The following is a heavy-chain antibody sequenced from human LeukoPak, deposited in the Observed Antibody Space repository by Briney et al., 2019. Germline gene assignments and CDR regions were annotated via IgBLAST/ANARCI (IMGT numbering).Heavy chain of an antibody. CDR2: IYNDGRT. D-gene: IGHD3-16*01. J-gene: IGHJ4*02. Sequence: GGSLRLSCAASGFIVSSYYMSWVRQAPGKGPEWVSIIYNDGRTYYVDSVKGRFTISRDNSKNTVYLQMNSLRVEDTAVYYCGGGPPGGGDSDYWGQGTLVTVSS. V-gene: IGHV3-53*01. CDR1: GFIVSSYY. CDR3: GGGPPGGGDSDY.